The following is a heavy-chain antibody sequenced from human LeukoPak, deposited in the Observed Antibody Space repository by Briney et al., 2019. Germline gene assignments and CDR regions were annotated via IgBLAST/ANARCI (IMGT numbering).Heavy chain of an antibody. CDR2: INPNSGGT. CDR3: ARAKLDDCGGVCDQYFQH. J-gene: IGHJ1*01. CDR1: GYTFTGYY. V-gene: IGHV1-2*02. D-gene: IGHD2-21*02. Sequence: GASVKVSCKASGYTFTGYYMHWVRQAPGQGLEWLGWINPNSGGTNFAQTFQGRVTLTRDMSINTAYMELSSLRSDDTAVYYCARAKLDDCGGVCDQYFQHWGQGTLVTVSS.